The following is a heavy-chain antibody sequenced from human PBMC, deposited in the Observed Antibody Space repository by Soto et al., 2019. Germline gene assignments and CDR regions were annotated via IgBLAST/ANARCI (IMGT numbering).Heavy chain of an antibody. Sequence: ASVKVSCKASGYTFTAYYMHWVRQAPGQGLEWMGWINPNSGGTNYAQKFQGRVTMTRDTSTSTAYMELSSLRSEDTAVYYCASSQYYYDSSGYYYNWFDPWGQGTLVTVSS. CDR2: INPNSGGT. D-gene: IGHD3-22*01. V-gene: IGHV1-2*02. J-gene: IGHJ5*02. CDR1: GYTFTAYY. CDR3: ASSQYYYDSSGYYYNWFDP.